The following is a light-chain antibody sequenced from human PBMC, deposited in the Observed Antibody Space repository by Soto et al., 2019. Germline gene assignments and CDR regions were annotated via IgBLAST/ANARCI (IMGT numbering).Light chain of an antibody. J-gene: IGKJ1*01. CDR1: QSVSSSY. CDR3: QQYSSSPT. CDR2: GAS. Sequence: IVLTQSPGPLPLSPGERATLSCSASQSVSSSYLAWYQQKPRKAPRLLIYGASSRDTGIPDRFSGSGSGTDFTRTIIRLEPEDFAVYYCQQYSSSPTFGQGTKVESK. V-gene: IGKV3-20*01.